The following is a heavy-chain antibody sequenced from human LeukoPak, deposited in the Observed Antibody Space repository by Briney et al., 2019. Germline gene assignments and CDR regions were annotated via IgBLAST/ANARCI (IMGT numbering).Heavy chain of an antibody. CDR3: AQGVDTVVRGVFDY. V-gene: IGHV3-23*01. CDR1: GFTFSNFA. D-gene: IGHD3-10*01. J-gene: IGHJ4*02. Sequence: GSLRLSCAAPGFTFSNFAMSWVRQAPGKGLDGVSAIGGGGRRTYYADSGKGRFTISRDNSKNTLYLQMNSLKAEDTAVYYFAQGVDTVVRGVFDYWGQGTLVTVSS. CDR2: IGGGGRRT.